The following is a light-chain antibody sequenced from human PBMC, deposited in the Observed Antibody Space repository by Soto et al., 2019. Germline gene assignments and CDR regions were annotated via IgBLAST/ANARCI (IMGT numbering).Light chain of an antibody. J-gene: IGKJ1*01. Sequence: EIVLTQSPGTLSLSPGERATLSCMASQSVSSNLAWYQQKPGLAPRLLIYDASSRATGIPDRFSGSGSGTDFTLTISRLEPEDFAVYYCQQYGSSPWTFGQGTKVDIK. CDR2: DAS. CDR1: QSVSSN. V-gene: IGKV3D-20*01. CDR3: QQYGSSPWT.